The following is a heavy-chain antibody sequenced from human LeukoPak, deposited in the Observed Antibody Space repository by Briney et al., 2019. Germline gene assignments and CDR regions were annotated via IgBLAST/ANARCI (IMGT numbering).Heavy chain of an antibody. Sequence: SVKVSCKASGGTFSSYAISWVRQAPGQGLEWMGRIIPILGIANYAQKFQGRVTITADKSMSTAYMELSSLRSEDTAVYYCARLRYFDWSSGDDYWGQGTLVTVSS. J-gene: IGHJ4*02. CDR1: GGTFSSYA. V-gene: IGHV1-69*04. D-gene: IGHD3-9*01. CDR3: ARLRYFDWSSGDDY. CDR2: IIPILGIA.